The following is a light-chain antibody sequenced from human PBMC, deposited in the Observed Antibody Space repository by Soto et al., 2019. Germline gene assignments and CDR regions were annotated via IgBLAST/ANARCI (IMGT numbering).Light chain of an antibody. CDR3: QQRSNWPPIT. CDR1: QSVSSY. CDR2: DAY. Sequence: EIVLTHSRATLSFSPGERATLSCRASQSVSSYLAWYQQKPRQAPRLLIYDAYNRATGIPARFSGSGSGTDFTLTISSLEPEDFAVYYCQQRSNWPPITCGQGTRLEI. V-gene: IGKV3-11*01. J-gene: IGKJ5*01.